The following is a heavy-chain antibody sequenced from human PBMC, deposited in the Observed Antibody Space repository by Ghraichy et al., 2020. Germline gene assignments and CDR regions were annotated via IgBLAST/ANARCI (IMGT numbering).Heavy chain of an antibody. Sequence: SETLSLTCAVYGGSFSGYYWSWIRQPPGKGLEWIGEINHSGSTNYNPSLKSRVTISVDTSKNQFSLKLSSVTAADTVVYYCARGRFHYYDSSGYYPAYYFDYWGQGTLVTVSS. D-gene: IGHD3-22*01. J-gene: IGHJ4*02. V-gene: IGHV4-34*01. CDR2: INHSGST. CDR3: ARGRFHYYDSSGYYPAYYFDY. CDR1: GGSFSGYY.